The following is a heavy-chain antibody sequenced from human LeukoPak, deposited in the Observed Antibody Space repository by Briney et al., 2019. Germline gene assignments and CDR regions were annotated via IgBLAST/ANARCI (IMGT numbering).Heavy chain of an antibody. CDR2: IKQDGSEK. J-gene: IGHJ4*02. D-gene: IGHD3-22*01. V-gene: IGHV3-7*01. Sequence: PGGSLRLSCAASGFTFSSYWMSWVRQAPGKGLEWVANIKQDGSEKYYVDPVKGRFTISRDNAKNSLYLQMNSLRAEDTAVYYCARSNYYYDSSGFFDYWGQGTLVTVSS. CDR1: GFTFSSYW. CDR3: ARSNYYYDSSGFFDY.